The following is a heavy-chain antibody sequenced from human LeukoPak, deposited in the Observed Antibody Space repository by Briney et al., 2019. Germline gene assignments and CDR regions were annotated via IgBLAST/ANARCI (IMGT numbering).Heavy chain of an antibody. V-gene: IGHV3-23*01. CDR2: VAGRDGTA. J-gene: IGHJ4*02. Sequence: GGSLRLSCATSGFTITDYAISWVRQAPGTGLEWVSGVAGRDGTAYYADSAKGRFTISRDTSTTTVYLQMFSLRAEDTALYYCAKGSGNSDYYFDSWGQGTLVAVSS. CDR1: GFTITDYA. D-gene: IGHD1-1*01. CDR3: AKGSGNSDYYFDS.